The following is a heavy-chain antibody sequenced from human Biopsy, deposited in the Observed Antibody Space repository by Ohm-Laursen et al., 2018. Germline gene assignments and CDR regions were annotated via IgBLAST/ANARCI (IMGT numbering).Heavy chain of an antibody. CDR3: ATKLTGYFHH. J-gene: IGHJ1*01. D-gene: IGHD3-9*01. V-gene: IGHV1-69*06. CDR1: EGTSSNYG. CDR2: NIPILGTG. Sequence: SVKVSCKTPEGTSSNYGVNWVRQAPGQGLEWLGGNIPILGTGNYAQKFQDRVTVAADTSTSTATMELRSLRSDDTAVYYCATKLTGYFHHWGQGTLVTVSS.